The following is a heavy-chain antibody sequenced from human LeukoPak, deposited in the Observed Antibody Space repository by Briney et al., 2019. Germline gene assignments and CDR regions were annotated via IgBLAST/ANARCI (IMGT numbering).Heavy chain of an antibody. CDR2: IYYSGST. Sequence: KTSETLSLTCTVSGGSISSGDYYWSWIRQPPGKGLEWIGYIYYSGSTYYNPSLKSRVTISVDTSKNQFSLKLSSVTAADTAVYYCERGSVTGGDAFDIWGQGTMVTVSS. CDR3: ERGSVTGGDAFDI. CDR1: GGSISSGDYY. D-gene: IGHD4-17*01. J-gene: IGHJ3*02. V-gene: IGHV4-30-4*01.